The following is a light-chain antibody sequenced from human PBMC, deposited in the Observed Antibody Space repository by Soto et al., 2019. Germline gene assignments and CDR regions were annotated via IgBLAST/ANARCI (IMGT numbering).Light chain of an antibody. CDR3: QQYHRSSIT. Sequence: DIQMTQSPSTLSASVGDRVTITCRASQSLNNDLAWYQQKPGKAPNLLIYDASTLERGVPSRFSGTGSGTEFTLAINGLQPDDFATYYCQQYHRSSITFGQGTRLEIK. CDR2: DAS. CDR1: QSLNND. V-gene: IGKV1-5*01. J-gene: IGKJ5*01.